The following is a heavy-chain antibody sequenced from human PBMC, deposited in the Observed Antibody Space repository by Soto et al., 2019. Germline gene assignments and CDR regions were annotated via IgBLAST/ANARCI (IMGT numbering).Heavy chain of an antibody. CDR3: ARVGQPQSFDY. Sequence: PSETLSLTCTVSGDSISSYYWSWIRQPPGKGLEWIGYIYYSGSTKNPSLKSRVTMSVDTSKNQFSLKLSSVIAADTAVYYCARVGQPQSFDYWGQGTLVTVSS. V-gene: IGHV4-59*01. D-gene: IGHD4-4*01. CDR1: GDSISSYY. J-gene: IGHJ4*02. CDR2: IYYSGST.